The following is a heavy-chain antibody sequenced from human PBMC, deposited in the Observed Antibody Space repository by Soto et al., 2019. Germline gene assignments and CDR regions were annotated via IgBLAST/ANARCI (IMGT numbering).Heavy chain of an antibody. CDR1: GYTFTSYA. CDR3: SIGPGGPDGPGDY. V-gene: IGHV1-3*01. J-gene: IGHJ4*02. Sequence: QVQLVQSGAEVKKPGASVKVSCKASGYTFTSYAMHWVRQAPGQRLEWMGWINAGNGNTKYSQKFQGRVTITRDTSASTAYMELSSLRSEDTAVYFCSIGPGGPDGPGDYWGQGTLVTVSS. CDR2: INAGNGNT. D-gene: IGHD2-15*01.